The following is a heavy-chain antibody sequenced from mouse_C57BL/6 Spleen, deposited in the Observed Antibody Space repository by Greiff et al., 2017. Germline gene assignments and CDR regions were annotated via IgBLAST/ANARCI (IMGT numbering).Heavy chain of an antibody. V-gene: IGHV1-80*01. CDR3: ARGYGNYGYFDV. CDR1: GYAFSSYW. CDR2: IYPGDGDT. Sequence: QVQLQQSGAELVKPGASVKISCKASGYAFSSYWMNWVKQRPGKGLEWIGQIYPGDGDTNYNGKFKGKATLTADQSSSTAYMQLSSLTSEDSAVYFCARGYGNYGYFDVWGTGTTVTVSS. D-gene: IGHD2-10*02. J-gene: IGHJ1*03.